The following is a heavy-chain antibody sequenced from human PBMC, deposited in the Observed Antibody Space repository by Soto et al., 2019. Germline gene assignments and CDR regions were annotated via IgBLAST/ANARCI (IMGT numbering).Heavy chain of an antibody. CDR1: GFTLSGYS. CDR2: ISISSRTI. J-gene: IGHJ4*02. CDR3: ARVGEGWLETNTFDH. D-gene: IGHD3-16*01. Sequence: EVQLVESGGTLVQPGGSLRLSCAASGFTLSGYSMSWVRQAPGKGLEWISYISISSRTIYYAESVKGRFTISRDNAKNSLYLQMNSLRDEDTAVYYCARVGEGWLETNTFDHWGQGALVTVSS. V-gene: IGHV3-48*02.